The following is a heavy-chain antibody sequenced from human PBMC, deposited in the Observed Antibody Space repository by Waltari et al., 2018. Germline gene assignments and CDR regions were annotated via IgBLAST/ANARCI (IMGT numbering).Heavy chain of an antibody. V-gene: IGHV4-59*01. Sequence: QVQLQESGPGLVKPSETLSLTCTVSGGSISSYYWSWIRQPPGKGLEWIGYIYYSGSTTYNPSLKSRVTISVDTSKNQFSLKLSSVTAADTAVYYCAGKASSGPTGTQGVDVWGQGTTVTVSS. J-gene: IGHJ6*02. D-gene: IGHD6-19*01. CDR2: IYYSGST. CDR3: AGKASSGPTGTQGVDV. CDR1: GGSISSYY.